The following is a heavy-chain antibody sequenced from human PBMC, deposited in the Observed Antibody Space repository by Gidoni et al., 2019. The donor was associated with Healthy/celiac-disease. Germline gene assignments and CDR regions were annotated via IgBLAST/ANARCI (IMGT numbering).Heavy chain of an antibody. CDR3: ARGREMATKNAFDI. CDR1: GGSFSGYY. Sequence: QVQLQQWGAGLLKPSETLSLTCAVYGGSFSGYYWSWSRQPPGKGLEWIGEINHSGSTNYNPSLKSRVTISGDTSKNQFSLKLSSVTAADTAVYYCARGREMATKNAFDIWGQGTMVTVSS. J-gene: IGHJ3*02. D-gene: IGHD5-12*01. CDR2: INHSGST. V-gene: IGHV4-34*01.